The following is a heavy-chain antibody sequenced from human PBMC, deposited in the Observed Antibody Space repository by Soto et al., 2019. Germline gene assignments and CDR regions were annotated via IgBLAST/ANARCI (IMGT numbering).Heavy chain of an antibody. CDR1: GFTFSSYA. D-gene: IGHD6-6*01. CDR2: ISGSGGST. CDR3: AKRRKYSSSDGMDV. V-gene: IGHV3-23*01. Sequence: GGSLRLSCAASGFTFSSYAMSWVRQAPGKGLEWVSAISGSGGSTYYADSVKGRLTITRDNSKNTLYLQMNSLRAEDTAVDYCAKRRKYSSSDGMDVWGQGTPVTVSS. J-gene: IGHJ6*02.